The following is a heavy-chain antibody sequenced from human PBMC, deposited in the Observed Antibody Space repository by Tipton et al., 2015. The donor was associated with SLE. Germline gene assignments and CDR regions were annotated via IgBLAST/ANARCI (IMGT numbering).Heavy chain of an antibody. CDR1: GGSIGSSNYY. Sequence: GSLRLSCTVSGGSIGSSNYYWGWIRQPPGNGLEWIGSIYYSGSTYYNPSLNSRVTISVDTSKNQFSLKLSSMTAADTAVYYCARHAAVVGNFQHWGPGTLVTVSS. V-gene: IGHV4-39*01. CDR2: IYYSGST. CDR3: ARHAAVVGNFQH. D-gene: IGHD6-19*01. J-gene: IGHJ1*01.